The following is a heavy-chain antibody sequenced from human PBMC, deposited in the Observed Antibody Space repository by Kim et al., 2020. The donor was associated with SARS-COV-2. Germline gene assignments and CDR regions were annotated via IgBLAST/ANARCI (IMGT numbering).Heavy chain of an antibody. J-gene: IGHJ4*02. V-gene: IGHV1-24*01. CDR2: FDPEDGET. CDR1: GYTLTELS. Sequence: ASVKVSCKVSGYTLTELSMHWVRQAPGKGLEWMGGFDPEDGETIYAQKFQGRVTMTEDTSTDTAYMELSSLRSEDTAVYYCATESRNTANFLFDYWGQGTLVTVSS. CDR3: ATESRNTANFLFDY.